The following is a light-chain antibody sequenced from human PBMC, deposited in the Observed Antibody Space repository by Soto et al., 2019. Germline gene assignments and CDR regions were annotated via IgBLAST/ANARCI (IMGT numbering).Light chain of an antibody. V-gene: IGLV2-14*01. J-gene: IGLJ1*01. CDR1: SSDIGAYDY. Sequence: QSALTQPASLSGSPGQSITISCTGTSSDIGAYDYVSWFQQHPGKAPKLMISEVNNRPSGVSNRFSGSKSGNTAYLTISGLKVEDEAEYFCFSFTTTRTHVFGTGTKVTX. CDR2: EVN. CDR3: FSFTTTRTHV.